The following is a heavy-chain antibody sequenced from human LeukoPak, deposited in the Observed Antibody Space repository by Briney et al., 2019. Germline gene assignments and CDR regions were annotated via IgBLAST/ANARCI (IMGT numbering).Heavy chain of an antibody. J-gene: IGHJ6*03. V-gene: IGHV3-7*01. CDR1: GSTFSSYW. CDR3: VSGGHMDG. CDR2: IKQDGSEK. D-gene: IGHD3-10*01. Sequence: GGSLRLSCAASGSTFSSYWMSWVRQAPGKGLEWVANIKQDGSEKYYVDSVKGRFTISRDNAKNSLYLQMNNLRDDDPAMYYCVSGGHMDGWGKGTTVTVSS.